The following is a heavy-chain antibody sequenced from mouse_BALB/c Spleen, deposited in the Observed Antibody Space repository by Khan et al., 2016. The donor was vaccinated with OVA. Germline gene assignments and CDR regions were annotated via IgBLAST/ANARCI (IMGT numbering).Heavy chain of an antibody. D-gene: IGHD1-2*01. CDR1: GFTFSDYG. V-gene: IGHV5-15*02. Sequence: EVELVESGGGLVQPGGSRKLSCAASGFTFSDYGMAWVRQAPGKGPEWVAFISDLAYTIYYADTVTGRFTISRENAKTTLYLEMRSLRSEDTAIYYGARGGGTAPFAYWGLGTLVTVSA. CDR2: ISDLAYTI. J-gene: IGHJ3*01. CDR3: ARGGGTAPFAY.